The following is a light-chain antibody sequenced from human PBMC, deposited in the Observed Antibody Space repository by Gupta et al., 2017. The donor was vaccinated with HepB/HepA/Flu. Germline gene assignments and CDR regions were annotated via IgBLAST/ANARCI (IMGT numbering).Light chain of an antibody. V-gene: IGKV3-15*01. CDR3: QQDNNWPCS. Sequence: EMVMTQSPATLSVSPGERATLSCRATQSVSSKLAWYQQKPGQPPRLLIYGASTRATGIPARFSGSGSGTEFTLTISSLQSEDFAVYFCQQDNNWPCSFGQWTKLEIK. J-gene: IGKJ2*04. CDR1: QSVSSK. CDR2: GAS.